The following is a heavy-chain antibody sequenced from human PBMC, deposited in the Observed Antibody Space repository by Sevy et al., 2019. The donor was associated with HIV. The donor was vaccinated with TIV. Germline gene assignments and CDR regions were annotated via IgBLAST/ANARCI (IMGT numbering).Heavy chain of an antibody. V-gene: IGHV1-18*01. CDR3: ARDLCSSTSCYLDYYYYYGMDV. Sequence: GQVSCKASGYTFTSYGISWVRQAPGQGLEWMGWISAYNGNTNYAQKLQGRVTMTTDTSTSTAYMELRSLGSDDTAVYYCARDLCSSTSCYLDYYYYYGMDVWGQGTTVTVSS. D-gene: IGHD2-2*01. CDR1: GYTFTSYG. CDR2: ISAYNGNT. J-gene: IGHJ6*02.